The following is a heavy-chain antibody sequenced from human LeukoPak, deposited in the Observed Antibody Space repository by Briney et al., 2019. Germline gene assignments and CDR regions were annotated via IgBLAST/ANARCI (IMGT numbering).Heavy chain of an antibody. V-gene: IGHV3-7*01. CDR2: INPAGSET. J-gene: IGHJ4*02. Sequence: GGPLRLPCAPSGFPFNAFCMAWFRQAPGTGLEWVANINPAGSETFHVDPVKGRFSISRDHAKNLVYLQMNSLRAEDTAVYYCATFGLVAALDLWGQGTLVTDSS. CDR1: GFPFNAFC. D-gene: IGHD5-12*01. CDR3: ATFGLVAALDL.